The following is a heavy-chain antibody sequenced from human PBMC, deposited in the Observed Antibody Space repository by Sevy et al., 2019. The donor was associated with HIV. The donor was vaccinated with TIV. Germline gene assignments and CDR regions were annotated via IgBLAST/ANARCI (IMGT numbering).Heavy chain of an antibody. Sequence: SETLSLTCTVSGGSISSGGYYWSWIRQHPGEGLEWIGYIYYSGSTYYNPSLKSRATISVETSKNQFSLKLSSVTAADTADYYCARAVTMIEVVTGWFDPWGQGTLVTVSS. CDR2: IYYSGST. J-gene: IGHJ5*02. D-gene: IGHD3-22*01. CDR3: ARAVTMIEVVTGWFDP. V-gene: IGHV4-31*03. CDR1: GGSISSGGYY.